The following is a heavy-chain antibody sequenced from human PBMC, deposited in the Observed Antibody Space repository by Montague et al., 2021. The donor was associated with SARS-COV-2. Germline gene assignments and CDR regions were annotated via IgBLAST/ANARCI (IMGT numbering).Heavy chain of an antibody. D-gene: IGHD1-26*01. CDR1: GFTFSTSW. Sequence: SLRLSCAASGFTFSTSWMIWVRQVPGNGLEWVANMKPDGSEKHYVDSVKGRFTISRDNAKNSLYLQMSSLRAEGTAVYYCARGHGITWGQGTLVTVSS. CDR2: MKPDGSEK. J-gene: IGHJ5*02. CDR3: ARGHGIT. V-gene: IGHV3-7*04.